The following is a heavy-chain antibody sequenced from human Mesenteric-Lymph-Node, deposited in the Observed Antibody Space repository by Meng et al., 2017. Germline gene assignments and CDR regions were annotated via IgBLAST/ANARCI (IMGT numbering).Heavy chain of an antibody. J-gene: IGHJ4*02. CDR3: ARQLAAAGFYFDY. CDR2: ISSSSRGSAI. CDR1: RFTFSSYE. V-gene: IGHV3-48*03. Sequence: GESLKISCAAPRFTFSSYEMNWVRQAPGKGLEWVSYISSSSRGSAISYADSVKGRFTISRDNAKNSLYLQMDSLRAEDTAVYYCARQLAAAGFYFDYWGQGTRVTVSS. D-gene: IGHD6-13*01.